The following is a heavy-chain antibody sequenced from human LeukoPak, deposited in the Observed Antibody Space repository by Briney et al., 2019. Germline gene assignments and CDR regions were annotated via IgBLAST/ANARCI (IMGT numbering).Heavy chain of an antibody. J-gene: IGHJ4*02. CDR1: GFTFSDYY. CDR2: TSSSGNTI. CDR3: GRVVTTSED. Sequence: PGGSLRLSCVVSGFTFSDYYINWIRQAPGKGLEWVSYTSSSGNTIYYADSVKGRFTISRDNAKNTLYLQMNSLRAEDTAIYYCGRVVTTSEDWGQGILVTVST. D-gene: IGHD1-14*01. V-gene: IGHV3-11*04.